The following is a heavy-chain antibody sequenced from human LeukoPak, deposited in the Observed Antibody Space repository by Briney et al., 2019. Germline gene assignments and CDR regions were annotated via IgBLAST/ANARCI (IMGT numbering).Heavy chain of an antibody. D-gene: IGHD1-26*01. CDR2: TYHSGST. J-gene: IGHJ6*03. CDR1: GYSISSGYY. CDR3: ARDGYSGSYRAYYYYYYYMDV. V-gene: IGHV4-38-2*02. Sequence: TSETLSLTCTVSGYSISSGYYWGWIRQPPGKGLEWIGSTYHSGSTYYNPSLKSRVTISVDTSKNQFSLKLSSVTAADTAVYYCARDGYSGSYRAYYYYYYYMDVWGKGTTVTVSS.